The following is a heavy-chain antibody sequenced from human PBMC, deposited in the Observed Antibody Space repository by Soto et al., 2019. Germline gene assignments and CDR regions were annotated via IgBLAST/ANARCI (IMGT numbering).Heavy chain of an antibody. CDR1: GFTFSSYA. D-gene: IGHD6-19*01. CDR2: ISGSGGST. J-gene: IGHJ4*02. CDR3: AKPRRAEAGTVGVDF. V-gene: IGHV3-23*01. Sequence: EVQLLESGGGLVQPGGSLRLSCAASGFTFSSYAMSWVRQAPGKGLEWVSGISGSGGSTYYADSVKGRFTISRDNSKKTLYVHLTSLRVEDTGLYYCAKPRRAEAGTVGVDFWGQGTLVTVSS.